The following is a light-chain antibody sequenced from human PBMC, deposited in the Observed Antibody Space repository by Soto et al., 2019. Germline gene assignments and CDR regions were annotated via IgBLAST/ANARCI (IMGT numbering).Light chain of an antibody. CDR2: DAS. V-gene: IGKV3-11*01. CDR3: QQHSNWPPIT. CDR1: QSVSSL. Sequence: EIVLTQSPATLSLSPGERATLSCRASQSVSSLLAWYQQKSGQPPRLLISDASNRATGVPARFSGSGSGTDFTLIISSLEPEDFAVYYCQQHSNWPPITFGQGTRLEMK. J-gene: IGKJ5*01.